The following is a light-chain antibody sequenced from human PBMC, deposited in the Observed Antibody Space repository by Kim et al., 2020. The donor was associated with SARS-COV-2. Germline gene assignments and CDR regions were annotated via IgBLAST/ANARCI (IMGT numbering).Light chain of an antibody. CDR1: KIESKS. Sequence: SYELTQPLSVSVALGQTARITCEGDKIESKSVHWHQQKAGQAPVLVIYRDKNRTSGIPERFSGSNSGNTATLTITRAQAGDEADYYCQVWDSTTAVFGGG. J-gene: IGLJ2*01. V-gene: IGLV3-9*01. CDR3: QVWDSTTAV. CDR2: RDK.